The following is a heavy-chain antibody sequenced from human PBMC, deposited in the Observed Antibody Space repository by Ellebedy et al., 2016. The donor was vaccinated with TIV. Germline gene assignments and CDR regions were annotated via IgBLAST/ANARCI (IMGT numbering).Heavy chain of an antibody. Sequence: SETLSLXCAVYGGSFSGYYWSWIRQPPGKGLEWIGEINHSGSTNYNPSLKSRVTISVDTSKNQFSLKLSSVTAADTAVYYCARARITGYPRYYYYYMDVWGKGTTVTVSS. CDR3: ARARITGYPRYYYYYMDV. J-gene: IGHJ6*03. V-gene: IGHV4-34*01. D-gene: IGHD1-20*01. CDR1: GGSFSGYY. CDR2: INHSGST.